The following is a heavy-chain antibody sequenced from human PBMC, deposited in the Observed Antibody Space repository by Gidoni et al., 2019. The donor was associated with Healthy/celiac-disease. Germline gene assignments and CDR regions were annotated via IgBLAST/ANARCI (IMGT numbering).Heavy chain of an antibody. CDR3: ASDTYYYDRSGCSDY. CDR1: GGSICSGDYY. J-gene: IGHJ4*02. Sequence: QVELRESGQGLVKRLLILSLTCTVSGGSICSGDYYWSWIRQPPGNGLEWIGYIYYSGCTYYNPSLKSRVTIAVDTSKNQFSRKLSSVTSADTAVYYCASDTYYYDRSGCSDYWGQGTLVTVSS. V-gene: IGHV4-30-4*01. D-gene: IGHD3-22*01. CDR2: IYYSGCT.